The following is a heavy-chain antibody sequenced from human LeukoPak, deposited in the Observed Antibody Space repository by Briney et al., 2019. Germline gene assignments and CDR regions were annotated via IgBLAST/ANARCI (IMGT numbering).Heavy chain of an antibody. CDR2: IYYSGST. D-gene: IGHD1-14*01. CDR3: ARRSGTANRQHYYYYYYMDV. Sequence: PSETLSLTCTVSGGSISSNHYYWAWIRQPPGKGLEWIGYIYYSGSTNYNPSLKSRVTISVDTSKNQFSLKLSSVTAADTAVYYCARRSGTANRQHYYYYYYMDVWGKGTTVTVSS. CDR1: GGSISSNHYY. J-gene: IGHJ6*03. V-gene: IGHV4-61*05.